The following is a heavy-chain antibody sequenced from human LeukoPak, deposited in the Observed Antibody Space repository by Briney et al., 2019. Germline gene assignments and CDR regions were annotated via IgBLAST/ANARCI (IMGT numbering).Heavy chain of an antibody. CDR3: AKAGPVYAFKGEIDY. CDR2: ISYDGSNK. V-gene: IGHV3-30*18. D-gene: IGHD1-26*01. CDR1: GFTFSSYG. Sequence: GGSLRLSCAASGFTFSSYGMHWVRQAPGKGLEWVAVISYDGSNKYYADSVKGRFTISRDNSKNTLYLQMNSLRAEDTAVYCCAKAGPVYAFKGEIDYWGQGTLVTVSS. J-gene: IGHJ4*02.